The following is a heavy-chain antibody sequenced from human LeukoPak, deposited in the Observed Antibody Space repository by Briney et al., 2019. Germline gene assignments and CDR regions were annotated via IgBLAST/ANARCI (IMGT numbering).Heavy chain of an antibody. CDR1: GFTFSSYW. V-gene: IGHV3-7*03. CDR3: ARDPPQFSSYYDFWSGYLGY. D-gene: IGHD3-3*01. Sequence: GGSLRLSCAASGFTFSSYWMSWVRQAPGKGLEWVANIKQDGSEKYYVDSVKGRFTISRDNAKNSLYLQMNSLRAEDTGVYYCARDPPQFSSYYDFWSGYLGYWGQGTLVTVSS. CDR2: IKQDGSEK. J-gene: IGHJ4*02.